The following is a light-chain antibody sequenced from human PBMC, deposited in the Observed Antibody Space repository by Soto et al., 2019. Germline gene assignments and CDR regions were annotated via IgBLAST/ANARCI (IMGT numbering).Light chain of an antibody. CDR2: KAS. J-gene: IGKJ1*01. Sequence: DIQVTQSPSTLSASVGDRVTINCRASQNINDWLAWYQQKSGKAPKVLIYKASSLESGVPSRFSGSGSGTAFTLTISSLQTEDFATYYRQQYGANSPWTFGQGTKVEIK. CDR3: QQYGANSPWT. CDR1: QNINDW. V-gene: IGKV1-5*03.